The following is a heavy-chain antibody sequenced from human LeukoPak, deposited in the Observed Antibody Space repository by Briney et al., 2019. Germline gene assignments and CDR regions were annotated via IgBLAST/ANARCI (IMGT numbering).Heavy chain of an antibody. CDR3: ARDVGTALVTGDY. Sequence: SETPSLTCGVSGGSISSNNWWSWVRQPPGQGLEWIGEIYHSGSANYNPSLKSRVTISVDKSKNQLSLKLISVTAADTAVYYCARDVGTALVTGDYWGQGTLVTVSS. CDR1: GGSISSNNW. J-gene: IGHJ4*02. CDR2: IYHSGSA. V-gene: IGHV4-4*02. D-gene: IGHD5-18*01.